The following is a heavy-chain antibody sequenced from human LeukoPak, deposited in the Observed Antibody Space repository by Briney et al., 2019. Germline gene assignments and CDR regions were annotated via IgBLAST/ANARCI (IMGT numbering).Heavy chain of an antibody. V-gene: IGHV4-34*01. D-gene: IGHD5-12*01. J-gene: IGHJ4*02. CDR2: INHSGST. CDR1: GGSFSGYY. Sequence: SETLSLTCAVYGGSFSGYYWSWIRQPPGKGREWIGEINHSGSTNYNPSLKSRVTISVDTSKNQFSLKLSSVTAADTAVYYCARRKASVGYGAAADYWGQGTLVTVSS. CDR3: ARRKASVGYGAAADY.